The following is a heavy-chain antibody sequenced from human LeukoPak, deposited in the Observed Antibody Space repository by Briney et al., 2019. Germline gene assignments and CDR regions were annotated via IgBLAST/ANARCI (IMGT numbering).Heavy chain of an antibody. CDR2: ISGGGGST. J-gene: IGHJ4*02. V-gene: IGHV3-23*01. Sequence: GGSLRLSCAASGFTFGTYTMSWVRQAPGKGLEWVSSISGGGGSTYNTDSVKGRFTISRDNSKNTLYLQMNSLRAEGTAVYYCAKSSYYDSSGYYREYYFDYWGQGTLVTVSS. D-gene: IGHD3-22*01. CDR3: AKSSYYDSSGYYREYYFDY. CDR1: GFTFGTYT.